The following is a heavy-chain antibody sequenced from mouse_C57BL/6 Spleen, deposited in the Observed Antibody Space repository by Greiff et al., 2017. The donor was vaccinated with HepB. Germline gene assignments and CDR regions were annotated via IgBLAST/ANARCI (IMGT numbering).Heavy chain of an antibody. CDR2: IRNKANGYTT. Sequence: DVKLQESGGGLVQPGGSLSLSCAASGFTFTDYYMSWVRQPPGKALEWLGFIRNKANGYTTEYSASVKGRFTISRDNSQSILYLQMNALRAEDSATYYCARNYGNYWYFDVWGTGTTVTVSS. CDR1: GFTFTDYY. CDR3: ARNYGNYWYFDV. J-gene: IGHJ1*03. D-gene: IGHD2-1*01. V-gene: IGHV7-3*01.